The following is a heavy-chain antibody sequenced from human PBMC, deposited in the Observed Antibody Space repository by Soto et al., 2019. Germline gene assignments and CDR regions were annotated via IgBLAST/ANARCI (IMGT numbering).Heavy chain of an antibody. D-gene: IGHD3-16*01. CDR2: IYFNGNT. Sequence: PSETLSLTCTVSAASFRKYYCTWIRQPPGKGLEWIGYIYFNGNTKYNPSLEGRLTISIDTSKKEFSLKLTSVTAADAAVYYCASVTFGGIVLAHWGQGTLVTV. J-gene: IGHJ4*02. V-gene: IGHV4-59*01. CDR3: ASVTFGGIVLAH. CDR1: AASFRKYY.